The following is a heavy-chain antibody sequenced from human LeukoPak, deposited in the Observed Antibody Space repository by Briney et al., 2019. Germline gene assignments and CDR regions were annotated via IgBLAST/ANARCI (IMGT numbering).Heavy chain of an antibody. Sequence: PGGSLRLSCAASGFTFSSYSMNWVRQAPGKGLEWVSSIYSSSSYIYYADSMKGRFTISRDNAKNSLYLQMNSLRAEDTAVYYCARDNLYSSGWYYFDYWGQGTLVTVSS. CDR3: ARDNLYSSGWYYFDY. J-gene: IGHJ4*02. CDR2: IYSSSSYI. V-gene: IGHV3-21*01. CDR1: GFTFSSYS. D-gene: IGHD6-19*01.